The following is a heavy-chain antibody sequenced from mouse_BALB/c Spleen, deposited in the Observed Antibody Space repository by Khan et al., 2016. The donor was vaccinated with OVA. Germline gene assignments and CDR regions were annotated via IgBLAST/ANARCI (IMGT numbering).Heavy chain of an antibody. V-gene: IGHV2-3*01. CDR3: AKFDGIFYAMDY. D-gene: IGHD2-3*01. Sequence: QMQLEESGPGLVAPSQSLSITCTVSGFSLISYGVNWVRQPPGKGLEWLGVIWGDGNTNYHSALISRLSISKDNSKSQVFLKLNSLQTDDTATYYCAKFDGIFYAMDYWGQGTSVTVSS. J-gene: IGHJ4*01. CDR2: IWGDGNT. CDR1: GFSLISYG.